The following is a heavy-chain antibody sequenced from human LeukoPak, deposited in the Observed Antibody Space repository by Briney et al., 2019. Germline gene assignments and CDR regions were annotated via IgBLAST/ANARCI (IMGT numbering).Heavy chain of an antibody. CDR2: IYPGDSDT. CDR1: GYSFTSYW. D-gene: IGHD3-22*01. V-gene: IGHV5-51*01. CDR3: ARQGVTYYYDSSGRNYYGMDV. Sequence: GESLKISCKGFGYSFTSYWIGWVRQMPGKGLEGMGIIYPGDSDTRYSPSFQGQVTISADKSISTAYLQWSSLKASDTAMYYCARQGVTYYYDSSGRNYYGMDVWGQGTTVTVSS. J-gene: IGHJ6*01.